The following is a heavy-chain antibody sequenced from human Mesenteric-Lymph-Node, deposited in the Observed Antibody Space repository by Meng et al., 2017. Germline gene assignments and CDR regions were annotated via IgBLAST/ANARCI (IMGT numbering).Heavy chain of an antibody. CDR1: GDIVSSNSAA. CDR3: ARGINGGCGD. J-gene: IGHJ4*02. D-gene: IGHD4-23*01. Sequence: QVQPQHSGPGLVKPPQTLSLPCAISGDIVSSNSAAWHWIRQAPSRGLEWLGRTYYRSKWYHEYAVSVKSRITISPDTPKNQFSLQLNSMTPEDTAVYYCARGINGGCGDWGQGTLVTVSS. CDR2: TYYRSKWYH. V-gene: IGHV6-1*01.